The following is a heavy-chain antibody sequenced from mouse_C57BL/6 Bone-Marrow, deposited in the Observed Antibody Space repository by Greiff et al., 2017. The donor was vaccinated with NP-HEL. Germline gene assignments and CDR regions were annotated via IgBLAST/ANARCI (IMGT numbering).Heavy chain of an antibody. CDR1: GYTFTNYW. CDR2: IYPGGGYP. Sequence: QVQLQQSGAELVRPGTSVKMSCKASGYTFTNYWLGWAKQSPGPGLEWIGDIYPGGGYPNYNEKFKGKATLTADKSSSTSYMHFSSLTSDDSAIYYCARESIYYGNYAPSYFDYWGQGTTLTVSS. CDR3: ARESIYYGNYAPSYFDY. D-gene: IGHD2-1*01. V-gene: IGHV1-63*01. J-gene: IGHJ2*01.